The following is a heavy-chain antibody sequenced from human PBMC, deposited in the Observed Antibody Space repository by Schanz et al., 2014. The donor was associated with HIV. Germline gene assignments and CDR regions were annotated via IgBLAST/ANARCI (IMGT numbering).Heavy chain of an antibody. D-gene: IGHD3-10*01. CDR3: ARITHHLRSSFGDYVYGMDV. CDR2: MNPISGNT. V-gene: IGHV1-8*01. CDR1: GYTFSNFD. Sequence: QVQLVQSGAEVKKPGASVKVSCKASGYTFSNFDINWVRQATGQGLEWMGWMNPISGNTGYAQKFRGRVTMTRNTSPGAAYVAFPSLRSDDTAVYFCARITHHLRSSFGDYVYGMDVWGQGTTVTVSS. J-gene: IGHJ6*02.